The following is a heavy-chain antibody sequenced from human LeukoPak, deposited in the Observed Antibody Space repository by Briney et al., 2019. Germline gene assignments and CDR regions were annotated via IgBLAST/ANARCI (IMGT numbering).Heavy chain of an antibody. Sequence: ASVKVSCKASGYTFTSYAMSWVRQAPGQGLEWMGWINTDTGIPTYAQGFTGQFVFSFDTSVSTAYLQISNLKAEDTALYYCARGRRYCDSTTCYGYYYMDVWGKGTTVTVS. J-gene: IGHJ6*03. CDR2: INTDTGIP. CDR3: ARGRRYCDSTTCYGYYYMDV. CDR1: GYTFTSYA. D-gene: IGHD2-2*01. V-gene: IGHV7-4-1*02.